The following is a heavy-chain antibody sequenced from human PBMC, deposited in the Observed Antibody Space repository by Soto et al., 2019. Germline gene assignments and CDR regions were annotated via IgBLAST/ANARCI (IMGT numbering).Heavy chain of an antibody. V-gene: IGHV1-58*01. CDR1: GFTFTSSA. CDR2: IVVGSGNT. J-gene: IGHJ4*02. Sequence: SVKVSCKASGFTFTSSAVQWVRQARGQRLEWIGWIVVGSGNTNYAQQFQDRVTFTRDMSTSTVYMQLSSLRSEDTAVYYCARDDSGFSGSHYIDYFNYWGQGALVTVSS. CDR3: ARDDSGFSGSHYIDYFNY. D-gene: IGHD1-26*01.